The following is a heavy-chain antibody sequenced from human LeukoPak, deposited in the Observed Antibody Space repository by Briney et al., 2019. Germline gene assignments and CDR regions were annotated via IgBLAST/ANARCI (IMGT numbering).Heavy chain of an antibody. CDR3: ARDKWNYGAFDI. CDR2: IYYSGST. CDR1: GGSISSSSYY. Sequence: SETLSLTCTVSGGSISSSSYYWGWIRQPPGKGLEWIGSIYYSGSTYYNPSLKSRVTISVDTSKNQFSLKLSSVTAADTAVYYCARDKWNYGAFDIWGQGTMVTVSS. D-gene: IGHD1-7*01. J-gene: IGHJ3*02. V-gene: IGHV4-39*02.